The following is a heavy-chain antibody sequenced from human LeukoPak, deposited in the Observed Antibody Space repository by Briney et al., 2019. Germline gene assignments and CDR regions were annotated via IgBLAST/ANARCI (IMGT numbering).Heavy chain of an antibody. CDR1: GGSIRGGNHY. V-gene: IGHV4-61*02. J-gene: IGHJ4*02. Sequence: SETLSLTCTVSGGSIRGGNHYWSWIRQPAGKGLEWIGRIGTSGTTNYNPSLNSRVTISLDTSKNQFSLKLSSVTAADTAVYYCARGEAGYSSGWYNFDYWGQGTLVTVSS. CDR3: ARGEAGYSSGWYNFDY. CDR2: IGTSGTT. D-gene: IGHD6-19*01.